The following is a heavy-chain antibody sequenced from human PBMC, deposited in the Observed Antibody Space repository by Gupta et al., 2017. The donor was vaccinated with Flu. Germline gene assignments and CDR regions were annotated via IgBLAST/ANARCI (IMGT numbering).Heavy chain of an antibody. CDR2: ISGSGGST. Sequence: EVLLLDSGGGLVQPGGSLRLSCAASGFTYRIFAMNWVRQAPGKGLEWVSSISGSGGSTYYADSVKGRFTISRDNSKNTLYLQMNSLRVEDTAVYYCAKVGRDNGDYFHFDFWGQGTLVTVSS. D-gene: IGHD4-17*01. V-gene: IGHV3-23*01. CDR1: GFTYRIFA. CDR3: AKVGRDNGDYFHFDF. J-gene: IGHJ4*02.